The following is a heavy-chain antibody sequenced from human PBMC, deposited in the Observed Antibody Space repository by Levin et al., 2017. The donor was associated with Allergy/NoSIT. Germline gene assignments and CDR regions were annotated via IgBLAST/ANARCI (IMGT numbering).Heavy chain of an antibody. Sequence: SQTLSLTCAVPGGSISSGGYSWSWIRQPPGKGLEWIGNIYLSGSTNDNPSLKSRVTMSVDRSKNQFSLKLSYVTAADTAVYYCARVAGYSYGYYFDYWGPGTLVTVSS. D-gene: IGHD5-18*01. V-gene: IGHV4-30-2*01. CDR3: ARVAGYSYGYYFDY. CDR2: IYLSGST. J-gene: IGHJ4*02. CDR1: GGSISSGGYS.